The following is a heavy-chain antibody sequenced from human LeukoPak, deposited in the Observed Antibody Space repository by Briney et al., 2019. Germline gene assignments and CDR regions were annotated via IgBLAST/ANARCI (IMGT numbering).Heavy chain of an antibody. CDR2: ISATGNYI. CDR1: GFIFTSYS. J-gene: IGHJ4*02. CDR3: ARDRSGYTFDD. V-gene: IGHV3-21*01. Sequence: GGSLRLSCAASGFIFTSYSMNWLRQAPGKGLEWVSSISATGNYIYYADSVKGRFTTSRDNAKNSLYLQMNSLRAEDTAVYYCARDRSGYTFDDWGPGTLVTVSS. D-gene: IGHD5-18*01.